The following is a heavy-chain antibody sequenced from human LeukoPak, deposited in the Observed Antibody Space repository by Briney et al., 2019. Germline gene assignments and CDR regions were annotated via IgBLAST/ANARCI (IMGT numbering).Heavy chain of an antibody. J-gene: IGHJ4*02. V-gene: IGHV7-4-1*02. Sequence: ASVKVSCKASGYTFTGYYMHWVRQAPGQGLEWMGWINTNTGNPTYAQGFTGRFVFSLDTSVTTAYLQISSLKAEDTAVYYCARGYCSPNICSGFDSWGQGTLVTVSS. CDR3: ARGYCSPNICSGFDS. CDR1: GYTFTGYY. D-gene: IGHD2-2*01. CDR2: INTNTGNP.